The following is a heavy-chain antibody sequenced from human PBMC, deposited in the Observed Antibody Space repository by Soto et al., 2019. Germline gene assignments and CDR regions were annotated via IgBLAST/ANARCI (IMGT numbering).Heavy chain of an antibody. CDR3: ARDSNSGYYYYYGMDV. D-gene: IGHD4-4*01. CDR1: GLTFSSYG. CDR2: IWYDGSNK. Sequence: GGSLRLSCAASGLTFSSYGMHWIRQAPGKGLEWVAVIWYDGSNKYYADSVKGRFTISRDNSKNTLYLQMNSLRAEDTAVYYCARDSNSGYYYYYGMDVWGQGTTVTVS. J-gene: IGHJ6*02. V-gene: IGHV3-33*01.